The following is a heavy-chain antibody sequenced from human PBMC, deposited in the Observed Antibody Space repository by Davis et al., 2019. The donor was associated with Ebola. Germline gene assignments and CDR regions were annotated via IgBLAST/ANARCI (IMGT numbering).Heavy chain of an antibody. CDR3: ARGVGATTGWFDP. Sequence: MPSETLSLTCTVSGGSISSSSYYWGWIRQPPGKGLEWIGSIYYSGSTYYNPSLKSRVTISVDTPKNQFSLKLSSVTAADTAVYYCARGVGATTGWFDPWGQGTLVTVSS. V-gene: IGHV4-39*01. CDR2: IYYSGST. D-gene: IGHD1-26*01. CDR1: GGSISSSSYY. J-gene: IGHJ5*02.